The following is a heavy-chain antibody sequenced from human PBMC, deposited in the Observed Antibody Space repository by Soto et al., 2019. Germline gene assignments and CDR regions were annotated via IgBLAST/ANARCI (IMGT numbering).Heavy chain of an antibody. D-gene: IGHD2-2*01. CDR3: AKDRGSITYTWFDP. J-gene: IGHJ5*02. V-gene: IGHV3-23*01. CDR1: GFTFSSYA. Sequence: EVQLLESGGGLVQPGGSLRLSCSASGFTFSSYAMSWVRQTPGKGLEWVSAISGSGANTYYADSVKGRFTISRDNSKNTLYLQMSSLRAEDTAIYFCAKDRGSITYTWFDPWGQGTLVTVSS. CDR2: ISGSGANT.